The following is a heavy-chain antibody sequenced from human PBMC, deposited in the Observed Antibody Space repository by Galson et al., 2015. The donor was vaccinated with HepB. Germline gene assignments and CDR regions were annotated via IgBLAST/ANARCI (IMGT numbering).Heavy chain of an antibody. CDR2: INPSGGST. CDR3: TTGVVVVIAIPDDWYFDL. J-gene: IGHJ2*01. Sequence: SCKASGYTFTSYYMHWARQAPGQGLEWMGIINPSGGSTSYAQKFQGRVTMTRDTSTSTVYMELSSLRSEDTAVYYCTTGVVVVIAIPDDWYFDLWGRGTLVTVSS. V-gene: IGHV1-46*01. D-gene: IGHD2-21*01. CDR1: GYTFTSYY.